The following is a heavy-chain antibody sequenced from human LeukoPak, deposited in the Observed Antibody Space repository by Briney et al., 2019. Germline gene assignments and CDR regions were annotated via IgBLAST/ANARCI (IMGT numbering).Heavy chain of an antibody. CDR2: ISSSSRYI. J-gene: IGHJ6*02. CDR3: VRDLHCSSTSWYRYYSGMDV. Sequence: GGSLRLSCAASGFTFSSYSMNWVRQAPGKGLEEVSSISSSSRYIYYADSVKGRFTISRDNAKDSVFLQMNGLRAEDTAVYYCVRDLHCSSTSWYRYYSGMDVWGQGTTVSVSS. CDR1: GFTFSSYS. D-gene: IGHD2-2*02. V-gene: IGHV3-21*01.